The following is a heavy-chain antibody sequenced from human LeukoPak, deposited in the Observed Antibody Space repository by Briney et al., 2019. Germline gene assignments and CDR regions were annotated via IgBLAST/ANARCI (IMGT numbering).Heavy chain of an antibody. Sequence: SETLSLACTVSGGSISSYYWSWIRQPPGKGLEWVGYIYYSRSNNYNPSLKSRVTISVDTSKNQFSLKLSSVTAADTAVYYCARVWGDIVVVPAAFDPWGQGTLVTVSS. D-gene: IGHD2-2*01. CDR3: ARVWGDIVVVPAAFDP. CDR1: GGSISSYY. J-gene: IGHJ5*02. V-gene: IGHV4-59*08. CDR2: IYYSRSN.